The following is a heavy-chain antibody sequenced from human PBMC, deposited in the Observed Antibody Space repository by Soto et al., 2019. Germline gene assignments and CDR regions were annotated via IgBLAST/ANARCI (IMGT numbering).Heavy chain of an antibody. CDR1: GFSFNAW. V-gene: IGHV3-15*01. CDR3: FTDRTYSPIDS. CDR2: IKRKTDGETT. J-gene: IGHJ4*02. D-gene: IGHD2-21*01. Sequence: GSLRLSCAASGFSFNAWMSWVRQAPGKGLEWVGRIKRKTDGETTDYAAFVKGRFTISRDDSKNTLYLQMNSLKTEDTAVYYCFTDRTYSPIDSWGQGTLVTVSS.